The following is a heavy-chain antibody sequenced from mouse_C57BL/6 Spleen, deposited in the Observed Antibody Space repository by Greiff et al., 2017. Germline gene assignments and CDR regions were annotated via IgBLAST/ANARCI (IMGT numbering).Heavy chain of an antibody. CDR1: GFNIKDDY. Sequence: EVKLEESGAELVRPGASVKLSCTASGFNIKDDYMHWVKQRPEQGLEWIGWIDPENGDTEYASKFQGKATITADTSSNTADLQLSSLTSEDTAVYYCTKGYGKVYFDVWGTGTTVTVSS. D-gene: IGHD2-10*02. CDR3: TKGYGKVYFDV. CDR2: IDPENGDT. J-gene: IGHJ1*03. V-gene: IGHV14-4*01.